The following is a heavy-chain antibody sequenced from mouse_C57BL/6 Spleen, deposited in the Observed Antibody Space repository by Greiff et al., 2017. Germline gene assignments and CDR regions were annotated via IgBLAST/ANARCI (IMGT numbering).Heavy chain of an antibody. D-gene: IGHD1-1*01. CDR3: ARMYSYYYGSSHYYAMDY. J-gene: IGHJ4*01. Sequence: QVQLQQSGPGLVQPSQSLSITCTVSGFSLTSYGVHWVRQSPGKGLEWLGVIWSGGSTDYNAAFISRLSISKDNSKSQVFFKMNSLQADDTAIYYCARMYSYYYGSSHYYAMDYWGQGTSVTVSS. V-gene: IGHV2-2*01. CDR2: IWSGGST. CDR1: GFSLTSYG.